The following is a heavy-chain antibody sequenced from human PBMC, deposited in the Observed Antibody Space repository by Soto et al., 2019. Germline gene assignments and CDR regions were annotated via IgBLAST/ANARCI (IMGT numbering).Heavy chain of an antibody. V-gene: IGHV1-2*04. Sequence: ASVKVSCKASGYTFTGYYMNWVRQAPGQGLEWMGWINPNSGGTNYAQKFQGWATMTRDTSISTAYMELSRLRSDETAVYYCAKSIGAGTTHGMDVWGQGTTVTVSS. J-gene: IGHJ6*02. CDR2: INPNSGGT. CDR3: AKSIGAGTTHGMDV. CDR1: GYTFTGYY. D-gene: IGHD1-7*01.